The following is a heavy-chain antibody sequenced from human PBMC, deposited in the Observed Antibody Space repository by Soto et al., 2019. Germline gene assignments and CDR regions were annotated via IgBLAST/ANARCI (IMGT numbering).Heavy chain of an antibody. CDR1: GFTFSSYG. CDR2: IWYDGSNK. J-gene: IGHJ4*02. Sequence: QVQLVESGGGVVQPGRSLRLSCAASGFTFSSYGMHWVRQAPGKGLEWVAVIWYDGSNKYYADSVKGRFTISRDNSKNTLYLQMNSLRAEDTAVYYCARGEEFEWVPGVVDYWGQGTLVTVSS. V-gene: IGHV3-33*01. D-gene: IGHD3-9*01. CDR3: ARGEEFEWVPGVVDY.